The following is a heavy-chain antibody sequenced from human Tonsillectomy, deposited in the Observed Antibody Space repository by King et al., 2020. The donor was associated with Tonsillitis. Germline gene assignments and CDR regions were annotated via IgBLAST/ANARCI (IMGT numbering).Heavy chain of an antibody. J-gene: IGHJ5*02. CDR2: TYYRSKWHN. Sequence: VQLQQSGPGLVKPSQTLSLTCAISGDSVSSNSAAWNWIRQSPSRGLEWLGRTYYRSKWHNDYALSVQSRITINPDTSKNQFSLQLNSVTPEVTAVYYCARELSCSGGSCYSGWFDPWGQGTQVTVSS. CDR1: GDSVSSNSAA. V-gene: IGHV6-1*01. CDR3: ARELSCSGGSCYSGWFDP. D-gene: IGHD2-15*01.